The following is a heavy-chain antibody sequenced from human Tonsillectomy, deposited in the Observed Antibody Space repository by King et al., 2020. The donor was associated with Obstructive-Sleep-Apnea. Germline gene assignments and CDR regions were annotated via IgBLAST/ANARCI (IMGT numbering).Heavy chain of an antibody. Sequence: VQLVESGAEVKKPGASVKVSCKASGYTFTAYLMHWVRQAPGQGLEWMGWINPHSGDTNFLQKFQGRVTMTRDTSISTAYMELTRLRSGDTAVYYCATFSGSSHFDYWGQGTLVTVSS. J-gene: IGHJ4*02. CDR3: ATFSGSSHFDY. CDR1: GYTFTAYL. CDR2: INPHSGDT. D-gene: IGHD3-10*01. V-gene: IGHV1-2*02.